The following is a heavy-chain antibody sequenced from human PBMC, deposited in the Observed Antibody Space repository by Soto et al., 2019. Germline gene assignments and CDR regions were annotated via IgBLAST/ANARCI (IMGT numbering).Heavy chain of an antibody. J-gene: IGHJ6*02. D-gene: IGHD2-15*01. CDR1: GFTFSSYG. CDR2: ISYDGSNK. Sequence: GGSLRLSCAASGFTFSSYGMHWVRQAPGKGLEWVAVISYDGSNKYYADSVKGRFTISRDNSKNTLYLQMNSLRAEDTAVYYCAKGIWRSSGGSDGMDVWGQGTTVTVSS. V-gene: IGHV3-30*18. CDR3: AKGIWRSSGGSDGMDV.